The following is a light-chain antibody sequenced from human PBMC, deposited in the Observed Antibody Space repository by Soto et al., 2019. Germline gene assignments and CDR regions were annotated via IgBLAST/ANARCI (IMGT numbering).Light chain of an antibody. V-gene: IGKV3-20*01. J-gene: IGKJ1*01. CDR1: RSGTSYW. Sequence: IAFTKSAVTLTLSPGDGATLSCRTGRSGTSYWLAWYQPKAGQAPRLLIYGAFNMATGIPDRFSGSESGTDFTLTISRLEPEDFAVYYCQQYGSSPWTFGQGTKVDIK. CDR3: QQYGSSPWT. CDR2: GAF.